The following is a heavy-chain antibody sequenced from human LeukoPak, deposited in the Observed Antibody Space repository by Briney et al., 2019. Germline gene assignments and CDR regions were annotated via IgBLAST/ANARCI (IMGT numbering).Heavy chain of an antibody. J-gene: IGHJ4*02. CDR3: AKGVDTTMVDF. Sequence: GGSLRLSCAASGFTFTSYVISWVRQAPGKGLEWVSAISGSGDSTYYADSVKGRFTISRDNSKNTLYLQMNSLRAEDTAVYFCAKGVDTTMVDFWGQGTLVTVSS. CDR1: GFTFTSYV. V-gene: IGHV3-23*01. D-gene: IGHD5-18*01. CDR2: ISGSGDST.